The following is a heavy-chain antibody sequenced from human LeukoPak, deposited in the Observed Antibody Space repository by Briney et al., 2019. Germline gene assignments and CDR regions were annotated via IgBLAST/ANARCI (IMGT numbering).Heavy chain of an antibody. D-gene: IGHD3-16*01. CDR1: GFTFSSYA. CDR3: AKGIIGSSYYYGVDV. CDR2: IRGSGRIT. J-gene: IGHJ4*02. V-gene: IGHV3-23*01. Sequence: GGSLRLSCAASGFTFSSYAMSWVRQAPGKGLEWVSTIRGSGRITYYADSVKGRFTISRDNSKNALYLQMNSLRGEDTAVYYCAKGIIGSSYYYGVDVWGQGTLVTVSS.